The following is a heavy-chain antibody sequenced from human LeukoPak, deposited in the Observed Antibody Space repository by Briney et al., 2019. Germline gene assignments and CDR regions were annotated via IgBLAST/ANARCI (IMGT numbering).Heavy chain of an antibody. CDR1: GYRFTSYW. CDR3: ARHRFYGDDEPNDACDI. D-gene: IGHD4-17*01. CDR2: IYPGDSDT. Sequence: GESLKISCKGSGYRFTSYWIGWVRQMPGKGLEWMGIIYPGDSDTRYSLSFQGQVTISADKSISTAYLQWSSLKASDTAMYYCARHRFYGDDEPNDACDIWGQGTMVTVSS. V-gene: IGHV5-51*01. J-gene: IGHJ3*02.